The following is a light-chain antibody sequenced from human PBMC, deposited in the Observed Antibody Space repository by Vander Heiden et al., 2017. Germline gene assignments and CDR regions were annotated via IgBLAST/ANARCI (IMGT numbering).Light chain of an antibody. J-gene: IGLJ3*02. Sequence: SYELTQPPSVSVSPGQTARITCSGDRLGDKYACWYHQKPGQSPVLVIYQDNRRPSGIPERFSGSTSANTATLTISGTQPMDEADYYCQAWDNNIMMFGGGTKLTVL. CDR2: QDN. CDR3: QAWDNNIMM. CDR1: RLGDKY. V-gene: IGLV3-1*01.